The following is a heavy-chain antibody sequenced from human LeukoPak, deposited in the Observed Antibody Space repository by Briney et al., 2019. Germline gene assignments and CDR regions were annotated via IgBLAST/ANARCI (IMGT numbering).Heavy chain of an antibody. J-gene: IGHJ4*02. CDR2: ISYDGSNK. CDR3: AKGRGGGSGSYYNEEFTLDY. CDR1: GFTFSSYG. Sequence: GRSLRLSCAASGFTFSSYGMHWVRQAPGKGLEWVAVISYDGSNKYYADSVKGRFTTSRDNSKNTLYLQMNSLRAEDTAVYYCAKGRGGGSGSYYNEEFTLDYWGQGTLVTVSS. D-gene: IGHD3-10*01. V-gene: IGHV3-30*18.